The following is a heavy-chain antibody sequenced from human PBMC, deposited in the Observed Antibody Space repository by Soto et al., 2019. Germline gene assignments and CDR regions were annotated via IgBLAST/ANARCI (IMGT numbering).Heavy chain of an antibody. D-gene: IGHD6-19*01. CDR1: GGSISSSSYY. J-gene: IGHJ4*02. CDR2: IYYSGST. V-gene: IGHV4-39*01. CDR3: ARHTPSSGWSAFDY. Sequence: PSETLSLTRTVSGGSISSSSYYWGWIRQPPGKGLEWIGSIYYSGSTYYNPSLKSRVTISVDTSKNQFSLKLSSVTAADTAVYYCARHTPSSGWSAFDYWGQGTLVTSPQ.